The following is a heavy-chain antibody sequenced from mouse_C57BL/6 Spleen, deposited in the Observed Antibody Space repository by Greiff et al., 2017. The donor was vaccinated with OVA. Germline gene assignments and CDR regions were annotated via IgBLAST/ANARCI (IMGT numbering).Heavy chain of an antibody. CDR1: GYTFTSYG. CDR3: TTAD. CDR2: IYPRSGNT. D-gene: IGHD1-1*01. J-gene: IGHJ2*01. V-gene: IGHV1-81*01. Sequence: QVQLQQSGAELARPGASVKLSCKASGYTFTSYGISWVKQRTGQGLEWIGEIYPRSGNTYYNEKFKGKATMSADTSSNTAYLQLSSLTSEDTAVYYCTTADWGQGTTLTVSS.